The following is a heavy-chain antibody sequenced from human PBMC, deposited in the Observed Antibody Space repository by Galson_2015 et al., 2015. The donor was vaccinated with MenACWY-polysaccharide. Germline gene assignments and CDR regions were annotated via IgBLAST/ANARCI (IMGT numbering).Heavy chain of an antibody. CDR2: IKQDGSEK. V-gene: IGHV3-7*01. CDR1: GFTFSTYW. D-gene: IGHD5-18*01. Sequence: SLRLSCAASGFTFSTYWMSWGRQAPGKGLEWVANIKQDGSEKYYVDSVKGRFTISRDNARNSLSLQMNSLRAEDTAVYYCARDWYTAMICFDYWGQGTLVTVSS. J-gene: IGHJ4*02. CDR3: ARDWYTAMICFDY.